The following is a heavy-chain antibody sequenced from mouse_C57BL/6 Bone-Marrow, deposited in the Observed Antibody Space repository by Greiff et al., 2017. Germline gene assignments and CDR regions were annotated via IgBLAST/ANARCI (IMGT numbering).Heavy chain of an antibody. D-gene: IGHD2-4*01. CDR2: IDPSDSYP. CDR1: GYTFTSYW. Sequence: QVQLQQPGAELVRPGTSVKLSCKASGYTFTSYWMHWVKQRPGPGLEWIGVIDPSDSYPNYNQQFKGTATLTVDTSSSTAYMQLSSLTSEDSAVYYCARDYDYDPYYFDYWGQGTTLTVSS. CDR3: ARDYDYDPYYFDY. J-gene: IGHJ2*01. V-gene: IGHV1-59*01.